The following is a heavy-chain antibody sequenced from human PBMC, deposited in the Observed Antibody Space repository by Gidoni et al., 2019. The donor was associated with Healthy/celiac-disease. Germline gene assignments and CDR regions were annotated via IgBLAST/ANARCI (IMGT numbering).Heavy chain of an antibody. Sequence: QLQLQESGPGLVKPSETLSLTCTVSGGSIRSSSYYWGWIRQPPGKGLEWIGSIYYSGSTYYNPSLKSRVTISVDTSKNQFSLKLSSVTAADTAVYYCATHLATDYYYGMDVWGQGTTVTVSS. J-gene: IGHJ6*02. CDR3: ATHLATDYYYGMDV. V-gene: IGHV4-39*01. CDR2: IYYSGST. D-gene: IGHD3-3*02. CDR1: GGSIRSSSYY.